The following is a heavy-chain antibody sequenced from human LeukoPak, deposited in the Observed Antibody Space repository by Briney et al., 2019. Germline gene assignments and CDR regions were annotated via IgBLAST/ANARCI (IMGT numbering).Heavy chain of an antibody. CDR1: GFTFSSYR. J-gene: IGHJ4*02. CDR3: AIATWDY. CDR2: ITTDGSST. V-gene: IGHV3-74*01. Sequence: GGSLRLSCSAPGFTFSSYRMHWGRPAPRKGLVWVSRITTDGSSTTYADSVKGRFTISRDNTKNTLYLQMNSLRAEDTAVYYCAIATWDYWGQGTLVTVSS.